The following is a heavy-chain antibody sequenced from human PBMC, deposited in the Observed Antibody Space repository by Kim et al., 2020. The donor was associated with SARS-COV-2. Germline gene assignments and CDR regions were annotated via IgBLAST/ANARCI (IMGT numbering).Heavy chain of an antibody. CDR2: IYYSGST. J-gene: IGHJ6*02. Sequence: SETLSLTCTVSGGSISSGGYYWSWIRQHPGKGLEWIGYIYYSGSTYYNPSLKSRVTISVDTSKNQFSLKLSSVTAADTAVYYYARVLRYFDWLPYYYYGMDVWGQGTTVTVSS. D-gene: IGHD3-9*01. V-gene: IGHV4-31*03. CDR3: ARVLRYFDWLPYYYYGMDV. CDR1: GGSISSGGYY.